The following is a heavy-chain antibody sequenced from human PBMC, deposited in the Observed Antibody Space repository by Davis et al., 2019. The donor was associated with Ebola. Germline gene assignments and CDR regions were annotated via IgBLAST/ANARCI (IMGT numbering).Heavy chain of an antibody. CDR2: IYRDGRT. CDR3: VKDTSNIWFDV. J-gene: IGHJ3*01. V-gene: IGHV3-23*03. Sequence: GGSLRLSCAASGFVFRNYVMSWVRQAPGKGLEWVSVIYRDGRTYHADSVKGRFTISRDNSKNTLHLQMNSLRVEDTAMYYCVKDTSNIWFDVWGQGTLVTVSA. D-gene: IGHD2/OR15-2a*01. CDR1: GFVFRNYV.